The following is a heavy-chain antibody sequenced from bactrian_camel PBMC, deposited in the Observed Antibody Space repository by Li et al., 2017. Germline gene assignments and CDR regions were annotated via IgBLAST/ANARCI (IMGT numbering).Heavy chain of an antibody. V-gene: IGHV3S26*01. D-gene: IGHD2*01. CDR1: GYTYTPYSSYC. J-gene: IGHJ4*01. CDR2: IDGDGST. Sequence: QLVESGGGSVQAGGSLRLSCAASGYTYTPYSSYCMAWFRQAPGKEREGVAAIDGDGSTTYADFVQDRFIISRGNAKNTLYLEMNKLEPDDTAVYYCAGKTIRPCYKNSWLVDEYKYSGQGTQVTVS.